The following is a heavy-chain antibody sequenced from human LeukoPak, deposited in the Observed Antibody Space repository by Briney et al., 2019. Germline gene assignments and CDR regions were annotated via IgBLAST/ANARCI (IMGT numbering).Heavy chain of an antibody. J-gene: IGHJ4*02. D-gene: IGHD6-19*01. V-gene: IGHV3-66*02. CDR3: ARDRIAVAGSV. CDR1: GFTVSSNY. CDR2: IYSGGST. Sequence: PGGSLRLSCAASGFTVSSNYMSWVRQAPGKGLEWVSVIYSGGSTYYADSVKGRFTISRDNSKNTLYLQMNNLRAEDTAVYYCARDRIAVAGSVWGQGTLVTVSS.